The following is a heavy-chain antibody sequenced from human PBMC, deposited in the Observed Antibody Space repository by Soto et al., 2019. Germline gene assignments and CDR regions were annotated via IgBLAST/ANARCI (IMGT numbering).Heavy chain of an antibody. CDR3: VRIRRGDGYTFGY. D-gene: IGHD5-12*01. J-gene: IGHJ4*02. Sequence: EVQLVESGGVSVQPGGSLRLSCTASGFTLSNYWMHWVRQAPGKGLVWVSRINTDGSTTTYADSVKGRFTISRDTAKNKLDLQMNSLRDEDTAVYYCVRIRRGDGYTFGYWGQGTLVTVSS. V-gene: IGHV3-74*01. CDR2: INTDGSTT. CDR1: GFTLSNYW.